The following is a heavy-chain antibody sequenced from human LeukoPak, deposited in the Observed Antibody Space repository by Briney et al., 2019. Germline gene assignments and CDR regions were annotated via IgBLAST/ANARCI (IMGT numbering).Heavy chain of an antibody. J-gene: IGHJ4*02. D-gene: IGHD3-9*01. CDR3: ARGIGPLVRYFNY. CDR2: INHSGST. Sequence: PSETLSLICAVYGGSFSGYYWSWIRQPPGKGLERIGEINHSGSTNYNPSLKSRVTISVDTSKDQFSLKLSSVTAADTAVYYCARGIGPLVRYFNYWGQGTLVTVSS. V-gene: IGHV4-34*01. CDR1: GGSFSGYY.